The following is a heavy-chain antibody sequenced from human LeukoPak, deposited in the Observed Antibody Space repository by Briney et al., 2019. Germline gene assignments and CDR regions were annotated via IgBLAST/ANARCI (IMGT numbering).Heavy chain of an antibody. CDR2: FSATDGSA. V-gene: IGHV3-23*01. D-gene: IGHD6-13*01. CDR3: AKARIASAGTGAFDV. Sequence: GGSLRLSCAASGSTVSSYGMTWVRQAPGKGLEWVSAFSATDGSAQYAESVKGRFTISRDNSKNSLYLQMNSLRDEDTAVYYCAKARIASAGTGAFDVWGQGTMVTVSS. J-gene: IGHJ3*01. CDR1: GSTVSSYG.